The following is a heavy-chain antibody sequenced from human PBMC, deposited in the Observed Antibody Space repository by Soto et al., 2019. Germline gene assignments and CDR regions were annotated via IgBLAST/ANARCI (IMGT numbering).Heavy chain of an antibody. CDR3: AKGALKSSPDYYYYMDV. V-gene: IGHV3-23*01. CDR1: GFTFSSYA. Sequence: GGSLRLSCAASGFTFSSYAMSWVRQAPGKGLEWVAAINGSGGSTYYADSVKGRFTISRDNSKNTLYLQMNSLRAEDTAVYYCAKGALKSSPDYYYYMDVWGKGTTVTVSS. CDR2: INGSGGST. J-gene: IGHJ6*03.